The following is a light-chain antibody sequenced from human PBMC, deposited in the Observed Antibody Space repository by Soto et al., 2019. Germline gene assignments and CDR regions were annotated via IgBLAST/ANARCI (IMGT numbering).Light chain of an antibody. V-gene: IGKV1-5*03. J-gene: IGKJ1*01. CDR2: KAS. CDR3: QQYNSYPWA. Sequence: EIQMTHTTSTLSASVEDTVTITCRASQSISSWLAWYQQKPGKAPNLLIYKASNLESGVPARFSGSGSGTEFTLTISSLQPDDFATYYCQQYNSYPWAFGQGTKV. CDR1: QSISSW.